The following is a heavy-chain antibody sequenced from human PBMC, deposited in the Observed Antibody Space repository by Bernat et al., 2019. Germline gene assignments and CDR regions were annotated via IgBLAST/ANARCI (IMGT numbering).Heavy chain of an antibody. J-gene: IGHJ4*02. D-gene: IGHD3-16*01. CDR1: GFTVSSKY. Sequence: EVQLVESGGNLIQPGGSLRLSCAASGFTVSSKYMSWVRQAPGKGLEWVSVIYSDGDTYYADSGKGRFTISRGSFKNTLYLQMNSRGAEDTAVYYCARVSGGYHYYFDYWGQGALVTVSS. V-gene: IGHV3-53*01. CDR3: ARVSGGYHYYFDY. CDR2: IYSDGDT.